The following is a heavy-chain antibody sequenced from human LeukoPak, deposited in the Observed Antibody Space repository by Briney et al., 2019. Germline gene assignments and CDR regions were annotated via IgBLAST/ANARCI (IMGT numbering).Heavy chain of an antibody. J-gene: IGHJ6*02. Sequence: ASVKVSCKASGYTFTSYDINWVRQAPGQGLEWMGRIIPILGIANYAQKFQGRVTITADKSTSTAYMELSSLRSEDTAVYYCARRMVGATTDYYYGMDVWGQGTTVTVSS. D-gene: IGHD1-26*01. CDR2: IIPILGIA. V-gene: IGHV1-69*04. CDR3: ARRMVGATTDYYYGMDV. CDR1: GYTFTSYD.